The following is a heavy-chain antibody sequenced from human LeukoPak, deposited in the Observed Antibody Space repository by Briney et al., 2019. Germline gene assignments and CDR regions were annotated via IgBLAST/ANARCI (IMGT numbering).Heavy chain of an antibody. D-gene: IGHD1-26*01. V-gene: IGHV1-46*01. CDR2: INPSGGST. CDR1: GYTFTSYY. J-gene: IGHJ6*02. Sequence: ASVKVSCKASGYTFTSYYMHWVRQAPGQGLERMGIINPSGGSTSYAQKFQGRVTMTRDTSTSTVYMELSSLRSEDTAVYYCARDESGSYYYYYGMDVWGQGTTVTVSS. CDR3: ARDESGSYYYYYGMDV.